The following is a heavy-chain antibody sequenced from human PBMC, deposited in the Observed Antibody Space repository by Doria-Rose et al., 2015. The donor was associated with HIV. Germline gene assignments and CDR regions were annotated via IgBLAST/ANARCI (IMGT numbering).Heavy chain of an antibody. J-gene: IGHJ2*01. CDR1: GGSFSGYY. CDR2: INHSGST. Sequence: QVQLQQWGAGLLKPSETLSLTCAVYGGSFSGYYWSWIRQSPGKGLEWIGEINHSGSTIHNPSLKSRVTISVDTSKNQFPLKVSSVTAADTAVYYCARVVEANWGFQRYFDLWGRGTLVTVSS. CDR3: ARVVEANWGFQRYFDL. V-gene: IGHV4-34*01. D-gene: IGHD7-27*01.